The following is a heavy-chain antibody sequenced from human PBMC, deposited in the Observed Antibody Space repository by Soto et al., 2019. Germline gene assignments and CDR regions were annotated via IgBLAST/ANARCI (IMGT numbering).Heavy chain of an antibody. CDR2: MNPNSGNT. J-gene: IGHJ5*02. V-gene: IGHV1-8*01. CDR3: ARHCSGGSCYRNWFDP. CDR1: GYTFTSYD. D-gene: IGHD2-15*01. Sequence: ASVKVSCKASGYTFTSYDINWVRQATGQGLEWMGWMNPNSGNTGYAQKFQGRVTMTRNTPISTAYMELSSLRSEDTAVYYCARHCSGGSCYRNWFDPWGQGTLVTVSS.